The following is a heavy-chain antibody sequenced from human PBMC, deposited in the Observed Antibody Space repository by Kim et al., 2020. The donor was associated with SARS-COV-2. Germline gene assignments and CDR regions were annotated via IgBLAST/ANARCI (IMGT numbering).Heavy chain of an antibody. J-gene: IGHJ3*02. CDR1: GYTFTSYA. V-gene: IGHV1-3*01. D-gene: IGHD6-19*01. CDR3: ARGQQWLVSAFDI. Sequence: ASVKVSCKASGYTFTSYAMHWVRQAPGQRLEWMGWINAGNGNTKYSQKFQGRVTITRDTSASTAYMELSSLRSEDTAVYYCARGQQWLVSAFDIWGQGTMVTVSS. CDR2: INAGNGNT.